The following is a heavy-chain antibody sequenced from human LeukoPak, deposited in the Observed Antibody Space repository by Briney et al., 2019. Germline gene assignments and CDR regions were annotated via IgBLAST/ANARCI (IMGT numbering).Heavy chain of an antibody. CDR1: GFTFSNYA. D-gene: IGHD3-22*01. V-gene: IGHV3-23*01. J-gene: IGHJ4*02. CDR2: ISDSGVTA. Sequence: PGGSLRLSCAASGFTFSNYAMSWVRQAPGQGLDWVSAISDSGVTAYYADSVKGRFTISRDNSKNTLYLQMNSLRAEDTAVYYCAKDRGYYDSSGLPEYYFDYWGQGTLVTVSS. CDR3: AKDRGYYDSSGLPEYYFDY.